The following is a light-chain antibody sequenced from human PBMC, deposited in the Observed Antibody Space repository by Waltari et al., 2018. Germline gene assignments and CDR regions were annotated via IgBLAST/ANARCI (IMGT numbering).Light chain of an antibody. V-gene: IGKV3-11*01. CDR1: QSVSSY. Sequence: EIVLTQSPATLSLYPGERATCSCRASQSVSSYLAWNQQKPGQAPRLLIYDASNRATGIPARFSGSGSGTDFTLTISSLEPEDFAVYYCQQRSNWPLTFGGGTKVEIK. CDR3: QQRSNWPLT. CDR2: DAS. J-gene: IGKJ4*01.